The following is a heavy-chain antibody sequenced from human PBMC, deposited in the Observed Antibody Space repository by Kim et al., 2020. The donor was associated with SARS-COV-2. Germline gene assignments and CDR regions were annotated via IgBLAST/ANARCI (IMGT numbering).Heavy chain of an antibody. J-gene: IGHJ4*02. CDR1: GFTFSNAW. CDR3: TTQVIVVVPAAIGGYSGYEETDY. V-gene: IGHV3-15*01. Sequence: GGSLRLSCAASGFTFSNAWMSWVRQAPGKGLEWVGRIKSKTDGGTTDYAAPVKGRFTISRDDSKNTLYLQMNSLKTEDTAVYYCTTQVIVVVPAAIGGYSGYEETDYWGQGTLVTVSS. D-gene: IGHD2-2*01. CDR2: IKSKTDGGTT.